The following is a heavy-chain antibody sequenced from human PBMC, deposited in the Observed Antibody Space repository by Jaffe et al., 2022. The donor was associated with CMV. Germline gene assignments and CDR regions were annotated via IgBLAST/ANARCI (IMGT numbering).Heavy chain of an antibody. CDR3: ARGEPARTSFGESRRYYYMDV. D-gene: IGHD3-10*01. Sequence: VLLQQWGAGLLRPSETLSLTCAVYGGSFRGYYWTWIRQPPGKGLEWIGEINQSGSANYSPSLKSRVTMSVDTSKNQFSLKLSSVTAADTAVYYCARGEPARTSFGESRRYYYMDVWGKGTTVTVSS. J-gene: IGHJ6*03. CDR2: INQSGSA. CDR1: GGSFRGYY. V-gene: IGHV4-34*01.